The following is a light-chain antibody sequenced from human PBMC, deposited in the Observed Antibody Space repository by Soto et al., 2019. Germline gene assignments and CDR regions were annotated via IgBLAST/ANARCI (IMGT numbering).Light chain of an antibody. Sequence: EIVLTQSPATLSLSPGERATLSCRASQRISDYLAWYQQRPGQAPRLLIYSASNRATGIPDRFSGSGSGTDFTLTISSLEPEDFAVYYCQQRTNWITFGQGTRLEIK. CDR2: SAS. CDR1: QRISDY. V-gene: IGKV3-11*01. J-gene: IGKJ5*01. CDR3: QQRTNWIT.